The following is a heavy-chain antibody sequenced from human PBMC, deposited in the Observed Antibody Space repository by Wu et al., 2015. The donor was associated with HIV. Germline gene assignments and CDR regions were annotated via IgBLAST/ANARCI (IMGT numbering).Heavy chain of an antibody. D-gene: IGHD4-11*01. J-gene: IGHJ4*02. V-gene: IGHV1-2*02. CDR3: AKTGGKYADYLDIDF. CDR2: IDPASGAI. CDR1: GYTFTGYY. Sequence: QVQLVQSGAEVKKPGASVKVSCKASGYTFTGYYIHWVRQAPGQGLEWMGWIDPASGAIKSAQKFQGRVTMTRDTSISTGYMEMTGLISDDTAVYYCAKTGGKYADYLDIDFWGQGTLVTVSS.